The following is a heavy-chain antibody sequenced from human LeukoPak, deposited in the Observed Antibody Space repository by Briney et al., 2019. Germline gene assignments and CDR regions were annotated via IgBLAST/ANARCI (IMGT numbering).Heavy chain of an antibody. D-gene: IGHD5-18*01. CDR1: GFTVSSNY. J-gene: IGHJ4*02. CDR2: IRYDGSNK. CDR3: AKDPPVGYHFDY. V-gene: IGHV3-30*02. Sequence: GGSLRLSCAVSGFTVSSNYMSWVRQAPGKGLEWVAFIRYDGSNKYYADSVKGRFTISRDNSKNTLYLQMNSLRAEDTAVYYCAKDPPVGYHFDYWGQGTLVTVSS.